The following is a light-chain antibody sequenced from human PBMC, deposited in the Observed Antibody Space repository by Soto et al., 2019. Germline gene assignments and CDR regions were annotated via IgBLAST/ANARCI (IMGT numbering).Light chain of an antibody. Sequence: NKNYLAWYQQKPGKAPKLLIYAASSLQSGVPSRFSGSGSWTDFTLTICSLHPEYRASYYCQLSNSAPSSFGAGTKVDIK. V-gene: IGKV1-39*01. CDR3: QLSNSAPSS. J-gene: IGKJ4*02. CDR2: AAS. CDR1: NKNY.